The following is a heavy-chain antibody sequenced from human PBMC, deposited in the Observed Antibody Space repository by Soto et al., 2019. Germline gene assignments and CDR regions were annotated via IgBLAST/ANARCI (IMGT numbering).Heavy chain of an antibody. D-gene: IGHD6-19*01. J-gene: IGHJ4*02. Sequence: GGSLTLSCAASGFTFSSYAIGWVRQAPGKGLEWVSAISGSGGSTYYADSVKGRFTISRDNSKNTLYLQMNSLRAEDTAVYYCARDGPGGFSSGWYRRNYFNYFEYWGQGTLVTLSS. CDR1: GFTFSSYA. CDR2: ISGSGGST. V-gene: IGHV3-23*01. CDR3: ARDGPGGFSSGWYRRNYFNYFEY.